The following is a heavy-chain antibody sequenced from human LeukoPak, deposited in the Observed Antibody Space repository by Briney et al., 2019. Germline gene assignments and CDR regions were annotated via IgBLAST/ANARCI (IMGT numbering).Heavy chain of an antibody. J-gene: IGHJ5*02. Sequence: SETLSLTCTVSGGSISSYYWSWIRQPPGKGLEWIGYVYYSGSTNYNPSLKSRVTISVDTSKNQFSLKLSSVTAADTAVYYCAGVLNWFDPWGQGTLVTVSS. CDR3: AGVLNWFDP. CDR2: VYYSGST. V-gene: IGHV4-59*01. CDR1: GGSISSYY.